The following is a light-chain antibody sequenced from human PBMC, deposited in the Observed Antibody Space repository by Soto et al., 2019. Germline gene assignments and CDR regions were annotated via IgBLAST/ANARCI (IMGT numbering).Light chain of an antibody. CDR3: SSYTSSMANV. Sequence: QSALTQPASVSGSPGQSVTISCTGTSSDVGGYDYVSWYQQHPGKAPKLMFYDVTDRPSGVSNRFSGSKSGNTASLTISGLQAEDEADYYCSSYTSSMANVFGTGTKLTVL. V-gene: IGLV2-14*01. CDR1: SSDVGGYDY. J-gene: IGLJ1*01. CDR2: DVT.